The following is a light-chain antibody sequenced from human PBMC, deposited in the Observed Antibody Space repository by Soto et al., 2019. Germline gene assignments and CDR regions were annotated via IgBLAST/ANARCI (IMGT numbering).Light chain of an antibody. J-gene: IGKJ1*01. Sequence: EIVMTQSPATLSVSPGERATLSCRASQSVSSNLAWYQQKPGQAPRVLIYAASTRATGIPDRFSGSGSGTDFTLTISGLQAEDVAVYYCQQYYSAPTWTFGQGTKVDIK. CDR1: QSVSSN. CDR2: AAS. CDR3: QQYYSAPTWT. V-gene: IGKV3D-15*01.